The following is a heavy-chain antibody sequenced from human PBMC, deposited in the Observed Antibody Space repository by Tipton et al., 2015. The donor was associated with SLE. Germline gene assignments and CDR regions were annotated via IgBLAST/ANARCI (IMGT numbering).Heavy chain of an antibody. Sequence: SLRLSCTASGFTFGDYAMNWVRQAPGKGLEWVGFIRSTAYGGTTEYAASVKGRFTISRDDSKSIAYLQMNSLRAEDTAVYYCARAWDSSGYYAFDIWGQGTMVTVSS. V-gene: IGHV3-49*04. CDR1: GFTFGDYA. D-gene: IGHD3-22*01. CDR2: IRSTAYGGTT. J-gene: IGHJ3*02. CDR3: ARAWDSSGYYAFDI.